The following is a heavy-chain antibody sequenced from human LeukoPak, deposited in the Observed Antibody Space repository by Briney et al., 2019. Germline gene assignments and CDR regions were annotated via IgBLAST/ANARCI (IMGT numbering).Heavy chain of an antibody. Sequence: GGSLRLSCAASGFTFDDYAMHWVRQAPGKGLEWVSGIRWNSGSIGYADSVKGRFTISRDNAKNSLYLQMNSLRAEDTALYYCAKDSVVRSRLRYDYMDVWGKGTTVTVSS. D-gene: IGHD5-18*01. CDR3: AKDSVVRSRLRYDYMDV. J-gene: IGHJ6*03. CDR2: IRWNSGSI. V-gene: IGHV3-9*01. CDR1: GFTFDDYA.